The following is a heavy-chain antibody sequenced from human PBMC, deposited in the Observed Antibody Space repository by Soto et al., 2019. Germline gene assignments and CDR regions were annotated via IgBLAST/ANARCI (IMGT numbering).Heavy chain of an antibody. Sequence: ASVNVSCKASGYTFTAYYIHWVRQAPGQPLEYVGWINPNSGRTNYAQKFQQWVTLTRDTSTSTAYMELSRLTSDASAVLYCARAANYGLMDYWGQGTLVTVSS. J-gene: IGHJ4*02. D-gene: IGHD3-16*01. CDR1: GYTFTAYY. V-gene: IGHV1-2*04. CDR2: INPNSGRT. CDR3: ARAANYGLMDY.